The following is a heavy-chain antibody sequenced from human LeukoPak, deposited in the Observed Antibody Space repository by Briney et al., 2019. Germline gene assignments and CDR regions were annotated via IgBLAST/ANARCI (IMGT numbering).Heavy chain of an antibody. CDR2: ISSSGYI. J-gene: IGHJ6*02. CDR3: ARRDGYNSYYYGMDV. Sequence: GGSLRLSCAASGFTFSYYTMNWVRRAPGKGLEWVSSISSSGYIYYADSVKGRFTISRDNAKNSLYLQMNSLRAEDTAVYYCARRDGYNSYYYGMDVWGQGSTVTVSS. V-gene: IGHV3-21*01. D-gene: IGHD5-24*01. CDR1: GFTFSYYT.